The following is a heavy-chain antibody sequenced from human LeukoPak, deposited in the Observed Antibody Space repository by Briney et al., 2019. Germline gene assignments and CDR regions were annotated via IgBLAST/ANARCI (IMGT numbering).Heavy chain of an antibody. CDR3: ARSYYYDSSGFLY. D-gene: IGHD3-22*01. V-gene: IGHV5-51*01. CDR1: GYSFTSYW. CDR2: IYPGDSDT. Sequence: GESLKISCKGSGYSFTSYWIGWVRQIPGKGLEWMGIIYPGDSDTRYSPSFQGQVTISADKSISTAYLQWSSLKASDTAMYYCARSYYYDSSGFLYWGQGTLVTVSS. J-gene: IGHJ4*02.